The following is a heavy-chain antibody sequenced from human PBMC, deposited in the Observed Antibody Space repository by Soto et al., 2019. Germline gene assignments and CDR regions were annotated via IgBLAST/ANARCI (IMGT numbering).Heavy chain of an antibody. CDR3: AREYRGYKTPRENDY. Sequence: AGSERHSCADSTFVYSNYWRILDRQAPGKGLEWVANIDQDGSAKYYVDSVKGRFAISRDNGENLLYLQMSSLRVEDTAVYYCAREYRGYKTPRENDYWGQGTLVTVSS. CDR2: IDQDGSAK. CDR1: TFVYSNYW. D-gene: IGHD5-12*01. V-gene: IGHV3-7*05. J-gene: IGHJ4*02.